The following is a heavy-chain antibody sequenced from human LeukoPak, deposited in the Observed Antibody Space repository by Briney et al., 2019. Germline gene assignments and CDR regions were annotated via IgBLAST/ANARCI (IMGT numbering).Heavy chain of an antibody. CDR1: GGSISSYY. CDR3: IRDFYSNYAVDFDS. J-gene: IGHJ4*02. V-gene: IGHV3-49*04. Sequence: LSLTCTVSGGSISSYYWSWVRQAPGKGLGWVGFIRSQAYGATTEYAASVKGRFTISRDDSNSIAYLQMNSLKTEDTAVYFCIRDFYSNYAVDFDSWGQGTLVTVSS. D-gene: IGHD4-11*01. CDR2: IRSQAYGATT.